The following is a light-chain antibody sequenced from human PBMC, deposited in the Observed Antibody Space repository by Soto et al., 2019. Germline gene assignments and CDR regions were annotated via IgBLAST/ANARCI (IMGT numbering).Light chain of an antibody. V-gene: IGLV2-14*01. CDR3: SSYTSRPSLFV. Sequence: QSALTQPASVSGSPGQSVTISCTGTSSDVGGYNYVSWYQQHPGKAPKLVIFEVSIRPSGVSIRFSGSKSGNTASLTISGLQTEDEADYYCSSYTSRPSLFVFGSGTKVT. CDR1: SSDVGGYNY. J-gene: IGLJ1*01. CDR2: EVS.